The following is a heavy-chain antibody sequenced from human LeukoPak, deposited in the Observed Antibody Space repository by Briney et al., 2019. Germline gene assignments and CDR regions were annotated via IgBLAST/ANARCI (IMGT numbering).Heavy chain of an antibody. J-gene: IGHJ4*02. CDR3: TTAPKYSSRRWDY. V-gene: IGHV3-15*01. CDR2: IKSKTDGGTT. Sequence: GGSLRPSCAASGFTFSNAWMSWVRQAPGKGLEWVGRIKSKTDGGTTDYAAPVKGRFTISRDDSKNTLYLQMNSLKTEDTAVYYCTTAPKYSSRRWDYWGQGTLVTVSS. CDR1: GFTFSNAW. D-gene: IGHD6-6*01.